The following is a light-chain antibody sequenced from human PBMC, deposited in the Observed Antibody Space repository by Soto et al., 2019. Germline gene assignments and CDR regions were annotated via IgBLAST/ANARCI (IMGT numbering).Light chain of an antibody. J-gene: IGKJ4*01. Sequence: DIQMTQSPSSLSASVGDRVTITCRASQSISSSLNWYQQTPGKAPRLLIYGASSLQGGVPSRFSGSGSGTDFTLTISSLQPEDFVSYYCQQSYSMPLAFGGGTKVDIK. CDR2: GAS. CDR3: QQSYSMPLA. V-gene: IGKV1-39*01. CDR1: QSISSS.